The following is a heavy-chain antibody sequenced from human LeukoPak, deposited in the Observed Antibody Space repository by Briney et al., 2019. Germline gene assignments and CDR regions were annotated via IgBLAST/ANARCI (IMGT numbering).Heavy chain of an antibody. J-gene: IGHJ4*02. D-gene: IGHD2-21*02. CDR2: IIPIFDTA. V-gene: IGHV1-69*06. Sequence: SVNVSCKASGGTFSSYTVSWVRQAPGQGLEWMGGIIPIFDTANYAQKFQGRVTITADKSTSTAYMELSSLRSEDTAVYYCARSSVVTAMVHLDYWGQGTLVTVSS. CDR1: GGTFSSYT. CDR3: ARSSVVTAMVHLDY.